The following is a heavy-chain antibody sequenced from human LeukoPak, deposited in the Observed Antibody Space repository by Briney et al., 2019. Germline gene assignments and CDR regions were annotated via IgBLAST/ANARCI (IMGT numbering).Heavy chain of an antibody. V-gene: IGHV3-30*04. Sequence: GRSLRLSCAASGFTFSSYAMHWVRQAPGKGLEWVAVISYDGSNKYYADSVKGRFTISRDNSKNTLYLQMNSLRAEDTAVYYCAKEGKTRNWNYSQAKPVYWGQGTLVTVSS. J-gene: IGHJ4*02. D-gene: IGHD1-7*01. CDR3: AKEGKTRNWNYSQAKPVY. CDR2: ISYDGSNK. CDR1: GFTFSSYA.